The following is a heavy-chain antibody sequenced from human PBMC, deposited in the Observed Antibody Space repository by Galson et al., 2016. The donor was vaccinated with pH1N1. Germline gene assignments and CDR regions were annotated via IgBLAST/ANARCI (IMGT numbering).Heavy chain of an antibody. Sequence: SLRLSCAASGFTFSHYWMSWVRQAPGKGLEWVANIKENGSEKYYLDSVKGRFTISRDNAKNSLYLQMNSLRAEDTAVYYCARGRVDATMITYWGLGTLVTVSS. CDR2: IKENGSEK. CDR3: ARGRVDATMITY. CDR1: GFTFSHYW. J-gene: IGHJ4*02. D-gene: IGHD5-18*01. V-gene: IGHV3-7*01.